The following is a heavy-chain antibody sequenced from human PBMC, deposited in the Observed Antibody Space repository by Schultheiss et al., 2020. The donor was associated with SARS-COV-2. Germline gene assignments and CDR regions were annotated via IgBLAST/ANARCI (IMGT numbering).Heavy chain of an antibody. D-gene: IGHD2-2*01. CDR1: GFTFSSYD. CDR3: AKVGDIVVVPDY. CDR2: IGTAGDP. V-gene: IGHV3-13*05. J-gene: IGHJ4*02. Sequence: GGSLRLSCAASGFTFSSYDMHWVRQATGKGLEWVSAIGTAGDPYYPDSVKGRFTISRDNSKNTLYLQMNSLRAEDTAVYYCAKVGDIVVVPDYWGQGTLVTVSS.